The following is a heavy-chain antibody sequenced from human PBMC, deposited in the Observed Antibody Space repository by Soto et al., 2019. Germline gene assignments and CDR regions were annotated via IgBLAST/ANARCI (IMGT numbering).Heavy chain of an antibody. CDR2: INAGNGNT. Sequence: ASVKVSCKASGYTFTSYAMHWVRQAPGQRLEWMGWINAGNGNTKYSQKFQGRVTITRDTSASTAHMELSSLRSEDTAVYYCARAATVTKILDYWGQGTLVTVSS. CDR1: GYTFTSYA. J-gene: IGHJ4*02. D-gene: IGHD4-17*01. CDR3: ARAATVTKILDY. V-gene: IGHV1-3*01.